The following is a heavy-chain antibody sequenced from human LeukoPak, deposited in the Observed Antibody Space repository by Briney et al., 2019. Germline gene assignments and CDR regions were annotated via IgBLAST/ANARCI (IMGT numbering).Heavy chain of an antibody. CDR3: ARGGNLRSPAL. D-gene: IGHD1-7*01. CDR2: IKQDGSEK. CDR1: GFTFSTYW. J-gene: IGHJ4*02. V-gene: IGHV3-7*01. Sequence: GGSLRLSCAASGFTFSTYWMSWVRQAPGKGLEWVANIKQDGSEKYYVDSVKGRFTISRDNAKNSLYLQMNSLRAEDTAVYYCARGGNLRSPALWGQGTLVTVSS.